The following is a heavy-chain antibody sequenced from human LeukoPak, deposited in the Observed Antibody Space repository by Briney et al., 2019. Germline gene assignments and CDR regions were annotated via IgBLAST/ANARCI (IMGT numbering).Heavy chain of an antibody. Sequence: PGRSLRLSCAASGFTFSSYGMHWVRQAPGKGLEWVSAISNNGGYTYYADSVQGRFTISRDNSKSTLCLQMNSLRAEDTAVYYCAKDNYYDSSGYYGDAFDIWGQGTMVTVSS. CDR2: ISNNGGYT. CDR3: AKDNYYDSSGYYGDAFDI. V-gene: IGHV3-23*01. D-gene: IGHD3-22*01. J-gene: IGHJ3*02. CDR1: GFTFSSYG.